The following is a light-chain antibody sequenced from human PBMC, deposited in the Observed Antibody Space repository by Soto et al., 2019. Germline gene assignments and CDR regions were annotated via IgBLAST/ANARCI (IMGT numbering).Light chain of an antibody. CDR2: AAS. Sequence: DIQMTQSPSSLSASVGDRVTITCRARQSISSYLNWYQQKPGKAPELLIYAASSLQSGVPSRFSGSGSGIEFTLTISSLQPEDFATYYCQQSYSTHPAFGGGTKVEIK. J-gene: IGKJ4*01. CDR3: QQSYSTHPA. CDR1: QSISSY. V-gene: IGKV1-39*01.